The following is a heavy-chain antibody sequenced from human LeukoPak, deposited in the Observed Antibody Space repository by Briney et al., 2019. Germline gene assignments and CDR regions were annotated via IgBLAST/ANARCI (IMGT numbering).Heavy chain of an antibody. CDR3: ARVVISSGWPTAAY. CDR2: IYYSGST. J-gene: IGHJ4*02. V-gene: IGHV4-59*01. Sequence: PSETLSLTCTVSGGSISSYYWSWIRQPPGKGLEWIGYIYYSGSTNYNLSLKSRVTISVDTSKNQFSLKLSSVTAADTALYYCARVVISSGWPTAAYWGQGTLVTVSS. D-gene: IGHD6-19*01. CDR1: GGSISSYY.